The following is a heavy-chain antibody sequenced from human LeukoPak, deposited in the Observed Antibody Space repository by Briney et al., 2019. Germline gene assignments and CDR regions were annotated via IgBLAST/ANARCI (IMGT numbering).Heavy chain of an antibody. CDR2: IYYSGST. D-gene: IGHD5/OR15-5a*01. J-gene: IGHJ5*02. CDR3: ARCLNWFDP. CDR1: GGSISSSSYY. Sequence: SSETLSLTCTVSGGSISSSSYYWGWIRQPPGKGLEWIGSIYYSGSTYYNPSLKSRVTISVDTSKNQFSLKLSSVTAADTAEYYCARCLNWFDPWGQGTLVTVSS. V-gene: IGHV4-39*07.